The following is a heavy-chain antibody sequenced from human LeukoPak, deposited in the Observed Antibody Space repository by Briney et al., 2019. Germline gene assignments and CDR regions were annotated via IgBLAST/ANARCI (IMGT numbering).Heavy chain of an antibody. CDR3: ARTSSTVFGFDM. CDR2: ISYYGGNK. D-gene: IGHD4-11*01. Sequence: GGSLRLSCAASGFTFTNFAMHWVRQSPGKGLEGVAVISYYGGNKDYADSVKGRFSISRDNSKNTMYLEMNSLGTEDTAVYYCARTSSTVFGFDMWGQGTTVTVSS. CDR1: GFTFTNFA. V-gene: IGHV3-30*04. J-gene: IGHJ3*02.